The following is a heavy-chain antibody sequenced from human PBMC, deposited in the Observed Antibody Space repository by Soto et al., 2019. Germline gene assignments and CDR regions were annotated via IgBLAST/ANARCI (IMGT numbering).Heavy chain of an antibody. CDR3: ARDSIAAAGTLRNYYYGMDV. D-gene: IGHD6-13*01. CDR2: IVVGSGNT. J-gene: IGHJ6*02. Sequence: GASVKVSCKASGLTFRDSAVQWVRQRRGHRLEWIGWIVVGSGNTNYAQDFQGRVTITADESTSTAYMELSSLRSEDTAVYYCARDSIAAAGTLRNYYYGMDVWGQGTTVTVSS. CDR1: GLTFRDSA. V-gene: IGHV1-58*01.